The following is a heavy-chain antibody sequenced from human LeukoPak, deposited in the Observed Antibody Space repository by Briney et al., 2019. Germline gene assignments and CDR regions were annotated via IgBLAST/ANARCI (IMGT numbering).Heavy chain of an antibody. J-gene: IGHJ5*02. V-gene: IGHV1-46*01. D-gene: IGHD5-18*01. CDR3: ARDMDTAMPSNWFDP. CDR2: IKLSGGRT. Sequence: GASVKVSCKASGYTFTSYYMHWVRHAPGQGLEWMGIIKLSGGRTNYAQKFQGRVTMTTDTTTSTVYRELSSLRSEDTAVYYCARDMDTAMPSNWFDPGGQGTLVTVSS. CDR1: GYTFTSYY.